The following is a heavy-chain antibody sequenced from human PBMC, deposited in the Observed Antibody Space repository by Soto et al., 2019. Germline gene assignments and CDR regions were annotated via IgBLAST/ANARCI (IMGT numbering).Heavy chain of an antibody. Sequence: SVKVSCKASGGTFSSYAISWVRQAPGQGLEWMGGIIPIFGTANYAQKFQGRVTITADESTSTAYMELSSLRSEDTAVYYCARVGPARYGMDVWGQGTTATIPS. J-gene: IGHJ6*02. CDR1: GGTFSSYA. V-gene: IGHV1-69*13. CDR2: IIPIFGTA. CDR3: ARVGPARYGMDV.